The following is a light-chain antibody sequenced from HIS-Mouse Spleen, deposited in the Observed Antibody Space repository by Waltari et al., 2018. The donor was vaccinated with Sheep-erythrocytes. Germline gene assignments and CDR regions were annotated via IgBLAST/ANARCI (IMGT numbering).Light chain of an antibody. CDR2: EGS. CDR1: TSDVWSYNL. V-gene: IGLV2-23*01. CDR3: CSYAGSSTPWV. J-gene: IGLJ3*02. Sequence: QSALTPPASVSASPGQPITISCTGTTSDVWSYNLFSWYQQHPGKAPKLMIYEGSKRPSGVSNRFSGSKSGNTASLTISGLQAEDEADYYCCSYAGSSTPWVFGGGTKLTVL.